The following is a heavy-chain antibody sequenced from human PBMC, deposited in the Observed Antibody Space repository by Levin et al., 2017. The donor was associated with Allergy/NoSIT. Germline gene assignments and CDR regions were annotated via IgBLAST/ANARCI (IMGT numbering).Heavy chain of an antibody. D-gene: IGHD3-22*01. CDR3: ASRMYYYDSSGPRFDY. J-gene: IGHJ4*02. CDR2: FDPEDGET. CDR1: GYTLTELS. V-gene: IGHV1-24*01. Sequence: AASVKVSCKVSGYTLTELSMHWVRQAPGKGLEWMGGFDPEDGETIYAQKFQGRVTMTEDTSTDTAYMELSSLRSEDTAVYYCASRMYYYDSSGPRFDYWGQGTLVTVSS.